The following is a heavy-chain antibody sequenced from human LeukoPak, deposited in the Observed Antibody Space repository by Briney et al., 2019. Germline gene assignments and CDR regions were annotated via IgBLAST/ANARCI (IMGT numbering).Heavy chain of an antibody. D-gene: IGHD5-24*01. V-gene: IGHV3-66*01. J-gene: IGHJ4*02. CDR3: ARVGQGNGYNSFDY. Sequence: GGSLRLSCAASGFTVSSNYMSWVRQAPGKGLEWVSLIYSGGSTYYADSVKGRFTISRDNSKNTLYLQMNSLRAEDTAVYYCARVGQGNGYNSFDYWGQGTLVTVSS. CDR1: GFTVSSNY. CDR2: IYSGGST.